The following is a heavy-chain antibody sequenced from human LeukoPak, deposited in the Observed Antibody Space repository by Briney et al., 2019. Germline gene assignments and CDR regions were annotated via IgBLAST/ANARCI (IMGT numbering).Heavy chain of an antibody. J-gene: IGHJ5*02. CDR3: GRWGVNAGLDR. V-gene: IGHV3-7*01. CDR1: GFTFSDYW. Sequence: PGGSLRLSCAASGFTFSDYWMAWVRQAPGKGLEWVANIWPDGSDKYHVDSVRGRFTISRDNAQNSLNLQMNSLRAEDSGVYYCGRWGVNAGLDRWGQGTLVIFSS. CDR2: IWPDGSDK. D-gene: IGHD3-10*01.